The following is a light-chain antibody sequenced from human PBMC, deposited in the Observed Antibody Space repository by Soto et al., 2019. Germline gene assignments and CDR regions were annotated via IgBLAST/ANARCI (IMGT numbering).Light chain of an antibody. CDR1: QSISNW. V-gene: IGKV1-5*03. Sequence: DIQMTQSPSTLSASVGDRVTITCRASQSISNWLAWYQQKPGKAPKVLIYKASSLESGVPSRFSGSGSGTEFTLTISSLQPDDFATYYCRQYNSYSWTFGQGTKVEIK. CDR3: RQYNSYSWT. CDR2: KAS. J-gene: IGKJ1*01.